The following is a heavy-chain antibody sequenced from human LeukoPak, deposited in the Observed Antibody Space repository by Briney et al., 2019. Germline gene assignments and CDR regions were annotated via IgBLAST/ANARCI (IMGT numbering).Heavy chain of an antibody. D-gene: IGHD3-22*01. CDR3: ARGGSSGYNYNAFDI. CDR1: GLIFSGYE. V-gene: IGHV3-48*03. J-gene: IGHJ3*02. CDR2: ISISGTTI. Sequence: GSLRLSCAASGLIFSGYEMNWVRQAPGKGLEWVSYISISGTTIYNADSEGRFTISRDNAKNSLYLQMNSLRAEDTAVYYCARGGSSGYNYNAFDIWGRGTMVTVSS.